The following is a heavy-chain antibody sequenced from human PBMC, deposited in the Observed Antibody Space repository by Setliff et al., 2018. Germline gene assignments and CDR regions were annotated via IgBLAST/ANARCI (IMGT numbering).Heavy chain of an antibody. Sequence: SETLSLTCTVYGASFSDYYWGWIRQPPGKGLEWIAEINPSGTTNYIPSLKSRLTISVDTSKRQFSLKLNSVTAADTAVYYCRFWSYVYKNDYWAQGTLVTVSS. D-gene: IGHD3-16*01. CDR1: GASFSDYY. V-gene: IGHV4-34*01. CDR3: RFWSYVYKNDY. J-gene: IGHJ4*02. CDR2: INPSGTT.